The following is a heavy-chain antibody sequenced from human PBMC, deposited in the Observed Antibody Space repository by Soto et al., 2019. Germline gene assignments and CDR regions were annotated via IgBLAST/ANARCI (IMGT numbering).Heavy chain of an antibody. Sequence: QVQLVQSGAEVKKPGSSVKVSCKASGGTFSSYAISWVRQAPGQGLEWMGGIIPIFGTANYAQKFQGRVTITADESTSTAYMELSSLRSEDTAVYYCARPTVDSSSSAFSYWGQGTLVTVSS. D-gene: IGHD6-6*01. V-gene: IGHV1-69*12. CDR2: IIPIFGTA. J-gene: IGHJ4*02. CDR1: GGTFSSYA. CDR3: ARPTVDSSSSAFSY.